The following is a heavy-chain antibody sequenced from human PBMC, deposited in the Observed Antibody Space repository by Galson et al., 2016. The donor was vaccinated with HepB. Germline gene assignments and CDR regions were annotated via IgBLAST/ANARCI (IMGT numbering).Heavy chain of an antibody. CDR2: IFHNGNA. CDR1: GASISNNNW. CDR3: ARVGAVADDAFDV. V-gene: IGHV4-4*02. Sequence: SETLSLTCAVSGASISNNNWWSWVRQPPGKGLQWIGEIFHNGNAHYNPSLNSRVSMSLDKSKNQFSMKLTSVTAADTAVYFCARVGAVADDAFDVWGQGTVVTVSS. J-gene: IGHJ3*01. D-gene: IGHD6-19*01.